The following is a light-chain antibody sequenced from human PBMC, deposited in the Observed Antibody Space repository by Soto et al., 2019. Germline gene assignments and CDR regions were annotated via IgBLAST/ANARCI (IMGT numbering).Light chain of an antibody. J-gene: IGLJ2*01. CDR3: SSHTSSSTVV. CDR1: SSDVGGYNY. Sequence: QSVLTQPASVSGSPGQSITISCTGTSSDVGGYNYVSWYQQHPGKAPKLMIYDVSNRPSGVSDRFSGSKSGNTASLPISGLQAEDEADYYCSSHTSSSTVVFGGGTKLTVL. CDR2: DVS. V-gene: IGLV2-14*01.